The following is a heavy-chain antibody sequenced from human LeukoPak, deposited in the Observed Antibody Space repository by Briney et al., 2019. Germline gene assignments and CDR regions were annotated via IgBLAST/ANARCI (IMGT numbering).Heavy chain of an antibody. CDR1: GFTFSSYA. CDR3: ATRAGVAVADSYYYYGLDV. V-gene: IGHV3-23*01. D-gene: IGHD6-19*01. J-gene: IGHJ6*02. CDR2: ITGSGGTT. Sequence: GGSLRLSCAASGFTFSSYAMTWVRQAPGKGLERVSRITGSGGTTYYADSVKGRFTISRDNSKNTLYLQMNSLRADDTAVYYCATRAGVAVADSYYYYGLDVWGQGTTVTVSS.